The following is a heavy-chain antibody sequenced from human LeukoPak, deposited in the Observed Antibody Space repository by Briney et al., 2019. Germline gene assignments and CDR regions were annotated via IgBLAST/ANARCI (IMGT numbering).Heavy chain of an antibody. CDR1: GFTFSSYA. J-gene: IGHJ4*02. V-gene: IGHV3-30*04. Sequence: PGRSLRLSCAASGFTFSSYAMHWVRQAPGKGLEWVAVISYDGSNKYNADSVKGRFTISRDNSKNTLYLQMNSLRAEDTAVYYCARAIPSPYCGGDCYSGAFDYWGQGTLVAVSS. CDR2: ISYDGSNK. CDR3: ARAIPSPYCGGDCYSGAFDY. D-gene: IGHD2-21*02.